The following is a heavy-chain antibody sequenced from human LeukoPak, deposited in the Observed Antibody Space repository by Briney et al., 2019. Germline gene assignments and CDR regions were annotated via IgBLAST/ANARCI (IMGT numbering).Heavy chain of an antibody. D-gene: IGHD3-10*01. CDR3: AKVALWFGELSGTYFDY. J-gene: IGHJ4*02. CDR2: ISGSGGST. V-gene: IGHV3-23*01. Sequence: GGSLRLSCAASGFTFISYAMSSVRQAPGKGLEWVSAISGSGGSTYYADSVKGRFTISRDNSKNTLYLQMNSLRAEDTAVYYCAKVALWFGELSGTYFDYWGQGTLVTVSS. CDR1: GFTFISYA.